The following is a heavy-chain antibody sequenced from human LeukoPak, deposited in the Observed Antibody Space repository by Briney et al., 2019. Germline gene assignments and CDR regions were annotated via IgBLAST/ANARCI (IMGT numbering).Heavy chain of an antibody. CDR3: AKDCTAMVMGDPVNPGEDGLS. D-gene: IGHD5-18*01. Sequence: GRSLRLSCAASGFTFSSYGMHWVRQAPGKGLEWVAVISYDGSNKYYADSVKGRFTISRDNSKNTLYLQMNSLRAEDTAVYYCAKDCTAMVMGDPVNPGEDGLSWGQGTLVTVSS. J-gene: IGHJ4*02. CDR1: GFTFSSYG. V-gene: IGHV3-30*18. CDR2: ISYDGSNK.